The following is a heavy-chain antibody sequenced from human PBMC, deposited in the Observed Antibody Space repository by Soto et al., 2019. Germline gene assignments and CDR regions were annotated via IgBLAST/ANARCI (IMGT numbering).Heavy chain of an antibody. J-gene: IGHJ3*02. Sequence: ASVKVSCRASGYTFTSYGISWVRQAPGQGLEWMGWISAYNGNTNYAQKLQGRVTMTTDTSTSTAYMELRSLRSDDSAVYYCARSESDPVTAAIWGQGTMVTVSS. CDR1: GYTFTSYG. CDR2: ISAYNGNT. CDR3: ARSESDPVTAAI. V-gene: IGHV1-18*01. D-gene: IGHD2-21*02.